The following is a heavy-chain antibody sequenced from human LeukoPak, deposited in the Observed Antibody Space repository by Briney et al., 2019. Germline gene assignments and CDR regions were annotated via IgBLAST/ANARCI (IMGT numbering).Heavy chain of an antibody. Sequence: SETLSLTCTVSGGSISSYYWSWIRQPPGKGLEWIGYIYYSGSTNYNPSLKGRVTISVDTSKNQFFLKLSSVTAADTAVYYCARDRGSGGSRGFDYWGQGTLVTVSS. CDR2: IYYSGST. CDR3: ARDRGSGGSRGFDY. CDR1: GGSISSYY. J-gene: IGHJ4*02. D-gene: IGHD2-15*01. V-gene: IGHV4-59*01.